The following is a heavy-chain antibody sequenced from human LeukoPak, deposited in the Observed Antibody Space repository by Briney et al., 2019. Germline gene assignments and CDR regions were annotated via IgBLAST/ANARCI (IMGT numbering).Heavy chain of an antibody. D-gene: IGHD3-10*01. CDR2: ISSSSSYI. CDR3: AREVTMVRGVDYGMDV. Sequence: GGSLRLSCAASGFTFSSYSMNWVRQAPGKGLEWVSSISSSSSYIYYADSVKGRFTISRDNAKNSLYLQMNSLRAEDTAVYYCAREVTMVRGVDYGMDVWGQGTTVTVSS. CDR1: GFTFSSYS. V-gene: IGHV3-21*01. J-gene: IGHJ6*02.